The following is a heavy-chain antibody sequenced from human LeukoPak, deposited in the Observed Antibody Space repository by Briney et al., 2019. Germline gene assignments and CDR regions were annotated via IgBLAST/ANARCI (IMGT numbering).Heavy chain of an antibody. CDR2: IYYSGST. V-gene: IGHV4-61*01. CDR1: GGSVSSSSYY. D-gene: IGHD4-17*01. J-gene: IGHJ4*02. CDR3: ARVETTSVDY. Sequence: PSETLSLTCTVSGGSVSSSSYYWSWIRQPPGKGLEWIGYIYYSGSTNYNPSLKSRVTISVDTSKNQFSLKLSSVTAADTAVYYCARVETTSVDYWGQGTLVTVSS.